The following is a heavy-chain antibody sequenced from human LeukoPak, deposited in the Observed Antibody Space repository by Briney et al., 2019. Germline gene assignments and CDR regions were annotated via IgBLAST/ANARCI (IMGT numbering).Heavy chain of an antibody. CDR2: INSDGSRT. D-gene: IGHD6-6*01. Sequence: GGSLRLSCAASGFTFSSYWMHWVRQAPGKGLVWVSRINSDGSRTTYADSVKGRFTISRDNAKNTLYLQMNSLRAEDTAVYYCASLFPCYGCSRSSDDFDIWGQGTMVTVSS. CDR3: ASLFPCYGCSRSSDDFDI. V-gene: IGHV3-74*01. CDR1: GFTFSSYW. J-gene: IGHJ3*02.